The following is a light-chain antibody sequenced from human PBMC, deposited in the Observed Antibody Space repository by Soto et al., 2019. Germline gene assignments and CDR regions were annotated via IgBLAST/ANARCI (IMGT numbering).Light chain of an antibody. CDR2: EVS. Sequence: QSALTQPASVSGSPGQSVTISCTGTISAFGGYNYVSWYQHYPGKAPKLMIYEVSNRPSGVSTRFSGSKSGNTASLTISGLHAEDEADYYCCSYTTSGAIFGGGTKLIVL. CDR1: ISAFGGYNY. V-gene: IGLV2-14*01. CDR3: CSYTTSGAI. J-gene: IGLJ2*01.